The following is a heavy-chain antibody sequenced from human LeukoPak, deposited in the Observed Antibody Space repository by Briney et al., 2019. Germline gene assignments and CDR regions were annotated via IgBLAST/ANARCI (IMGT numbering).Heavy chain of an antibody. CDR2: IKHDGSEK. CDR3: ARDFAITMIVVAPKDAFDI. CDR1: GFIFSSKW. V-gene: IGHV3-7*01. Sequence: GGSLRLSCAASGFIFSSKWMSWVRQTPGKGLEWVANIKHDGSEKNCVDSVKGRFTISRDNAKNSLYLQMNSLRAEDTAVYYYARDFAITMIVVAPKDAFDIWGQGTMVTVSS. J-gene: IGHJ3*02. D-gene: IGHD3-22*01.